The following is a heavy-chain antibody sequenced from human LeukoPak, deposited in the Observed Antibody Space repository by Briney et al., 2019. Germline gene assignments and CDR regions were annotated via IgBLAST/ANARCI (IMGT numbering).Heavy chain of an antibody. CDR3: ARGGSYIYY. CDR1: GFPVSSNH. J-gene: IGHJ4*02. D-gene: IGHD3-10*01. CDR2: IYSGGST. Sequence: GGSLRLSCAASGFPVSSNHMSWVRQTPGEGLEWVSIIYSGGSTIYADSLKARFTISRDNSKNTLYLQMNSLRAEDTAVYYCARGGSYIYYWGQGTLVTVSS. V-gene: IGHV3-66*01.